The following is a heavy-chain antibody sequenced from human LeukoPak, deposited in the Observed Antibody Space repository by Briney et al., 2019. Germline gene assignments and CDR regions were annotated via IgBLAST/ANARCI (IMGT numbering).Heavy chain of an antibody. CDR2: ISAYNGNT. CDR1: GYTFTSYG. Sequence: AASVKVSCKTFGYTFTSYGISWVRQAPGQGLEWMGWISAYNGNTNYAQRLQGRVTMTTDTSTSTVYMELKSLISYDTAIYYCARQKNWSSGGFDPWGQGPLVPVSS. CDR3: ARQKNWSSGGFDP. D-gene: IGHD1-1*01. V-gene: IGHV1-18*04. J-gene: IGHJ5*02.